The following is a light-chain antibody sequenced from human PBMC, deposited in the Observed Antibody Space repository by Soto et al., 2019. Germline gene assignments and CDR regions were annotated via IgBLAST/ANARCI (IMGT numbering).Light chain of an antibody. J-gene: IGKJ1*01. CDR3: HHYGGSSWT. Sequence: EIVLTQSPGTLTLSPGERATLFCGASQSVSSIFLAWYQQKPGQTPRLLVYGASSRATGIPDRFSGSGSGRDFTLTISRLESEDFAVYYCHHYGGSSWTFGQGTKVEI. V-gene: IGKV3-20*01. CDR1: QSVSSIF. CDR2: GAS.